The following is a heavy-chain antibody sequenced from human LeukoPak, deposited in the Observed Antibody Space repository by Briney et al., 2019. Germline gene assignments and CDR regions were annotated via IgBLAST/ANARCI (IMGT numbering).Heavy chain of an antibody. Sequence: GGSLRLSCAGSGFTFSTYWMSWVRQAPGKGLEWVSTISGSGGSTYYADSVKGRFTISRDNSKNTLYLQMNSLRAEDTAVYYCARGYSYDWFDPWGQGILVTVSS. CDR1: GFTFSTYW. CDR2: ISGSGGST. V-gene: IGHV3-23*01. CDR3: ARGYSYDWFDP. J-gene: IGHJ5*02. D-gene: IGHD5-18*01.